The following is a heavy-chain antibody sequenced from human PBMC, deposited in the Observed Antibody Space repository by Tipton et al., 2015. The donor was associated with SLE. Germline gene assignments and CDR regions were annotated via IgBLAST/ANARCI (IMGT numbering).Heavy chain of an antibody. Sequence: SLRLSCAASGFTFSSYGMHWVRQAPGKGLEWVSAISGSGGSTYYADSVKGRFTISRDNSKNTLYLQMNSLRAEDTAVYYCAKDREVTTAWFDPWGQGTLVTVSS. CDR2: ISGSGGST. CDR1: GFTFSSYG. J-gene: IGHJ5*02. V-gene: IGHV3-23*01. D-gene: IGHD4-17*01. CDR3: AKDREVTTAWFDP.